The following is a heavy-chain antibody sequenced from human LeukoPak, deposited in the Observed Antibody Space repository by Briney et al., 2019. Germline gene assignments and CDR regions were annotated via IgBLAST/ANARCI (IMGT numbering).Heavy chain of an antibody. J-gene: IGHJ4*02. CDR1: KFTFSNYW. CDR2: INGDGSST. D-gene: IGHD5-18*01. V-gene: IGHV3-74*01. Sequence: GGCLRLSCVVPKFTFSNYWMHWVRQAPREGLVWVSRINGDGSSTAYADAVKGRFTISRDNAKNTLYLQMNSLRAEDTAVYYCARVRYSYGLLDYWGQGTLVTVSS. CDR3: ARVRYSYGLLDY.